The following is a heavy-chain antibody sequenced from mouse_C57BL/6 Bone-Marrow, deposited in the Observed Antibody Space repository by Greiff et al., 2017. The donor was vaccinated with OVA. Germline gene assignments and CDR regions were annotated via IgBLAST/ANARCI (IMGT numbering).Heavy chain of an antibody. J-gene: IGHJ3*01. CDR2: ISDGGSYT. Sequence: EVKLVESGGGLVKPGGSLKLSCAASGFTFSSYAMSWVRQTPEKRLEWVATISDGGSYTYYQDNVKGRFTISRDNAKNNLYLQRSHLKSEDTAMYYCTRDSVYDYGSAWFAYWGQGTLVTVSA. CDR1: GFTFSSYA. CDR3: TRDSVYDYGSAWFAY. V-gene: IGHV5-4*01. D-gene: IGHD1-1*01.